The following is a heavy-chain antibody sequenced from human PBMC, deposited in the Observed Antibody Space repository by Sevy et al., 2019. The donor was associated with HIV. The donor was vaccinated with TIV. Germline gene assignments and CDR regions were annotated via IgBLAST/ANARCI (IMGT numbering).Heavy chain of an antibody. CDR1: GGSFSGYY. J-gene: IGHJ6*02. V-gene: IGHV4-34*01. CDR2: INHSGST. Sequence: LLQLPETLSLTCAVYGGSFSGYYWSWIRQPPGKGLEWIGEINHSGSTNYNPSLKSRVTISVDTSKNQFSLKLSSVTAADTAVYYCARGRGLGIAVAPYYYYGMDVWGQGTTVTVSS. CDR3: ARGRGLGIAVAPYYYYGMDV. D-gene: IGHD6-19*01.